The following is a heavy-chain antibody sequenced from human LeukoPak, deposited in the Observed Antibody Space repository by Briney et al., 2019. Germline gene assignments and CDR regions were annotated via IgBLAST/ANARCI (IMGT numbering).Heavy chain of an antibody. CDR2: IYYSGST. V-gene: IGHV4-39*07. D-gene: IGHD6-13*01. CDR3: AEAASIWYYFDY. CDR1: GGSISSSSYY. Sequence: PSETLSLTCTVSGGSISSSSYYWGWLRQPPGKGLEWIGSIYYSGSTYYNPSLKSRVTISVDTSKNQFSLKLSSVTAADTAVYYCAEAASIWYYFDYWGQGTLVTVSS. J-gene: IGHJ4*02.